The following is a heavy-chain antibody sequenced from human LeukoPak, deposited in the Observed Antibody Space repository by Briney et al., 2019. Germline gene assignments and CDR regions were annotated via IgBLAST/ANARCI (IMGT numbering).Heavy chain of an antibody. J-gene: IGHJ4*02. D-gene: IGHD2-2*01. CDR3: ARQGLGYCSSTSCYVDY. CDR1: GYSFTSYW. Sequence: GESLKISCKGSGYSFTSYWISWVRQMPGKGLEWMGRIDPSDSYTNYSPSFQGHVTISADKSISTAYLQWSSLKASDTAMYYCARQGLGYCSSTSCYVDYWGRGTLVTVSS. V-gene: IGHV5-10-1*01. CDR2: IDPSDSYT.